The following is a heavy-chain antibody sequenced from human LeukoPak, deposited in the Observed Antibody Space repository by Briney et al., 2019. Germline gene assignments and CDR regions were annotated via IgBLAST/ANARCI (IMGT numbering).Heavy chain of an antibody. CDR2: IYYSGST. Sequence: SQTLSLTCTVSGGSISTYYWSWIRQPPGKGLEWIGYIYYSGSTNYNPSLKSRVTISVDTSKNQFSLKLSSVTAADTAMYYCARPAGYNYWYYFDYWGQGTLVTVSS. V-gene: IGHV4-59*01. J-gene: IGHJ4*02. CDR1: GGSISTYY. CDR3: ARPAGYNYWYYFDY. D-gene: IGHD5-24*01.